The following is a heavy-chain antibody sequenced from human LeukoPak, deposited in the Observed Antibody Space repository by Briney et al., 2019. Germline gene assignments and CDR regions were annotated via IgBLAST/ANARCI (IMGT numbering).Heavy chain of an antibody. CDR2: ITSSGSVI. D-gene: IGHD1-26*01. Sequence: PGGSLRLSCAASGFTFSDYYMSWVRQAPGKGLEWVSYITSSGSVIHYSDSVRGRFTISRDNAKSSLYLQMNSLRAEDTAIYYCARDWASPGPTTIWGQGTLVTVSS. CDR1: GFTFSDYY. CDR3: ARDWASPGPTTI. V-gene: IGHV3-11*04. J-gene: IGHJ4*02.